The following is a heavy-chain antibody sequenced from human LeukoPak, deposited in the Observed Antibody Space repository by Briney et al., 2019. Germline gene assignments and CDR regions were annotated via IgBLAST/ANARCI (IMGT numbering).Heavy chain of an antibody. CDR1: GFTFSSYS. CDR3: ARDSGGGNPLMY. D-gene: IGHD4-23*01. CDR2: ISSSSSYI. Sequence: GGSLRLSCAASGFTFSSYSMNWVRQAPGKGLEWVSSISSSSSYIYYADSVKGRFTISRDNAKNSLYLQMNSLRAEDTAVYYCARDSGGGNPLMYWGQGTLVTVSS. V-gene: IGHV3-21*01. J-gene: IGHJ4*02.